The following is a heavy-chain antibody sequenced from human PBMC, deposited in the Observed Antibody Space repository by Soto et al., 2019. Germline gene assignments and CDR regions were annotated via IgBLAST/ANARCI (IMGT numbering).Heavy chain of an antibody. D-gene: IGHD3-10*01. J-gene: IGHJ5*02. V-gene: IGHV4-4*02. CDR3: ARLWLGEFGESWFGT. Sequence: GKGLEWIGEIYRSGSTNYNPSLKSRVTISVDKSKNQFSLKLSSVTAADTAVFYCARLWLGEFGESWFGTCGQGILVTVPS. CDR2: IYRSGST.